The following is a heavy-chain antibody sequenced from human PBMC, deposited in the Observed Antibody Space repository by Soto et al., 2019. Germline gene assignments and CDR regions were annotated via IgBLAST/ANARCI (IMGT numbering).Heavy chain of an antibody. J-gene: IGHJ6*02. Sequence: GESLKISCKGSGYSVTIYWISWVRQMPGKGLEWMGRIDPSDSYTNYSPSFQGHVTISADKSISTAYLQWSSLKASDTAMYYCATXLRVGATTHHYYYGMDVWGQGTTVTVSS. CDR2: IDPSDSYT. D-gene: IGHD1-26*01. CDR3: ATXLRVGATTHHYYYGMDV. V-gene: IGHV5-10-1*01. CDR1: GYSVTIYW.